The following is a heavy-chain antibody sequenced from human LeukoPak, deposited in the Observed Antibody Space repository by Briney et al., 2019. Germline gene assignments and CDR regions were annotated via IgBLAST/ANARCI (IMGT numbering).Heavy chain of an antibody. CDR1: GFTFSTYG. J-gene: IGHJ4*02. Sequence: GGSLRLSCAASGFTFSTYGMHWVRQTPGKGLEWVAVISYDGSNKYYTDSVKGRFTISRDNSKNTPYLQMNSLRAEDTAVYYCARGAARMPLDYWGQGTLVTVSS. CDR3: ARGAARMPLDY. V-gene: IGHV3-30*03. D-gene: IGHD2-2*01. CDR2: ISYDGSNK.